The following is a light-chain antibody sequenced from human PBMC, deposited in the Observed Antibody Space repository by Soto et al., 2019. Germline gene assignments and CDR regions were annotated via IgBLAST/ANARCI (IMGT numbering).Light chain of an antibody. CDR1: SSDVGAYKY. CDR2: GVS. V-gene: IGLV2-14*03. Sequence: QSSLTQPASVSVSPGQSITISCTGTSSDVGAYKYVSWYQQHPGKVPKLIIYGVSNRPSGVSNRFSGSKSGNTAFLTISGLQPEDEADYYCSSFTGTTTLDVFGTGTKLTVL. J-gene: IGLJ1*01. CDR3: SSFTGTTTLDV.